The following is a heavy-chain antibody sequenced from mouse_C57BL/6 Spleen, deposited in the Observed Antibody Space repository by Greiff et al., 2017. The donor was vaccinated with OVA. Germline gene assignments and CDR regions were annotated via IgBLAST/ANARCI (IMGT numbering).Heavy chain of an antibody. J-gene: IGHJ1*03. CDR1: GFTFSSYA. Sequence: EVQLVESGGGLVKPGGSLKLSCAASGFTFSSYAMSWVRQTPEKRLEWVATISDGGSYTYYPDNVKGRFTISRDNAKNNLYLQMSHLKSEDTAMYYCARAPAPSWYFDVWGTGTTVTVSS. CDR2: ISDGGSYT. CDR3: ARAPAPSWYFDV. V-gene: IGHV5-4*01.